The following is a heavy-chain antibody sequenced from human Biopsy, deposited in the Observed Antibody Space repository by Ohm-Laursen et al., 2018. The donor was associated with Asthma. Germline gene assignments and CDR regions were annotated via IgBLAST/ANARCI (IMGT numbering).Heavy chain of an antibody. J-gene: IGHJ4*02. Sequence: SLRLSCSASGFTVSRDHMFWVRQAPGKGLEWVAVGGSYYDGGLKYYADSVNGRFTVSRDDSKNTLYLQMNGLRPDDTAVYYCARDVMEWYLPAFDFWGQGTLVTVSS. CDR2: GGSYYDGGLK. V-gene: IGHV3-30-3*01. D-gene: IGHD3-3*01. CDR3: ARDVMEWYLPAFDF. CDR1: GFTVSRDH.